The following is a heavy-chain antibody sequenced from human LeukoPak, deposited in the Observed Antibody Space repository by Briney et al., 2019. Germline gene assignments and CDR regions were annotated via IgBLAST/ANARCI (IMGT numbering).Heavy chain of an antibody. CDR1: GYTLTELS. CDR2: FDPEDGET. CDR3: ARGVRFGESFDY. D-gene: IGHD3-10*01. Sequence: ASVKVSCKVSGYTLTELSMHWVRQAPGKGLEWMGGFDPEDGETIYAQKFQGRVTMTEDTSTDTAYMELSSLRSEDTAVYYCARGVRFGESFDYWGQGTLVTVSS. J-gene: IGHJ4*02. V-gene: IGHV1-24*01.